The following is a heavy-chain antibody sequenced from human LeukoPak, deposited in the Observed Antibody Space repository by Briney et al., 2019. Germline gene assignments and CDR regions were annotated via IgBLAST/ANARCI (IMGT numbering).Heavy chain of an antibody. V-gene: IGHV4-59*01. D-gene: IGHD6-19*01. CDR3: ARGPYSSGWWVFDY. CDR1: GGSISSYY. Sequence: TASETLSLTCTVSGGSISSYYWSWIRQPPGKGLEWIGYIYYSGSTNYNPSLKSRVAISVDTSKNQFSLKRSSVTAADTAVYYCARGPYSSGWWVFDYWGQGTLVTVSS. J-gene: IGHJ4*02. CDR2: IYYSGST.